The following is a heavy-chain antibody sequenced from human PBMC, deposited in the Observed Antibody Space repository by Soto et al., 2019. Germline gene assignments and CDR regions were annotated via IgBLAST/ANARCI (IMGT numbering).Heavy chain of an antibody. J-gene: IGHJ6*02. CDR2: INPTDSET. CDR1: GHRFTTYW. Sequence: EVQLVQSGAEVKKPGESLTISCKTSGHRFTTYWISWVRQMPGKGLEYMGKINPTDSETNYSPSFEGHVTFSVDRSTSTAYVRWNSLKASDTAMYYCASPTMTSTSFSYAMDVWGQGTTVTVSS. V-gene: IGHV5-10-1*03. CDR3: ASPTMTSTSFSYAMDV. D-gene: IGHD4-17*01.